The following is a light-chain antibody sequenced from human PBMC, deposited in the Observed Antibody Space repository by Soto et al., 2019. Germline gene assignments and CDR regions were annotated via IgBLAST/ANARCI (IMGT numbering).Light chain of an antibody. CDR2: DDG. J-gene: IGLJ2*01. Sequence: SYDLTQPPSVSVAPGQTARITCGGNNIGSKSVHWYQQKPGQAPVLVVYDDGARPSGIPERISGSKSGNTATLTFSRVDAGDEADYFCQVWISGSDHPVLFGGGTKVTVL. V-gene: IGLV3-21*02. CDR3: QVWISGSDHPVL. CDR1: NIGSKS.